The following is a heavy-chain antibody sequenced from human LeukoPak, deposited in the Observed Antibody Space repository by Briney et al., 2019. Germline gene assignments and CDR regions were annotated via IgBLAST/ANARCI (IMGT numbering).Heavy chain of an antibody. D-gene: IGHD3-3*01. CDR3: ARARSYDFWSFMDV. Sequence: GGSLRLSCAASGFTFSSYAMSWVRQAPGKGLEWVSAISGSGGSSYYADSVKGRFTISRDNSKEILYLQMNSLRAEDAAVYYCARARSYDFWSFMDVWAKGTTVTVSS. CDR1: GFTFSSYA. V-gene: IGHV3-23*01. J-gene: IGHJ6*03. CDR2: ISGSGGSS.